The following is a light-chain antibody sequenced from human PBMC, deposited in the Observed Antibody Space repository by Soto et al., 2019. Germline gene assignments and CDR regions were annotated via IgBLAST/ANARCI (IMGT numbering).Light chain of an antibody. V-gene: IGLV2-8*01. CDR3: SSYAGSNTYV. Sequence: SVLTQPPSAAGAPGQSVTISCTGTSSAVGGYNYVSWYQQHPGKAPKLMIYEVSKRPSGVPDRFSGSKSGNTASLTVSGLQAEEEADYYCSSYAGSNTYVFGTGTKVTVL. CDR2: EVS. CDR1: SSAVGGYNY. J-gene: IGLJ1*01.